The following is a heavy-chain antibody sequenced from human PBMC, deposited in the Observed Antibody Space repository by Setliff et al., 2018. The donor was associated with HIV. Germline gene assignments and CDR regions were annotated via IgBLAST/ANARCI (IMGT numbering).Heavy chain of an antibody. D-gene: IGHD3-10*01. CDR2: ISGSGGST. CDR1: GFTFSSYA. Sequence: GGSLRLSCAASGFTFSSYAMSWVRQAPGKGLEWVSAISGSGGSTYYADSVKGRFTISRDNSKNTLYLQMNSLRGEDTALYYCARDFSGLLHDQIDAFNIWGQGTMVTVSS. J-gene: IGHJ3*02. V-gene: IGHV3-23*01. CDR3: ARDFSGLLHDQIDAFNI.